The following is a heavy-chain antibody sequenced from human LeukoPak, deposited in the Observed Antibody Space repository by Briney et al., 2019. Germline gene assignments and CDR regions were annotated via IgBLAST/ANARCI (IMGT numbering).Heavy chain of an antibody. Sequence: GGSLRLSCAASGFTFSSYEMNWVRQAPGKGLEWVSYISSSGSTIYYADSVKGRFTISRGNAKNSLYLQMNSLRAEDTAVYYCARAALEYSSSSPIGYYYMDVWGKGTTVTVSS. CDR1: GFTFSSYE. V-gene: IGHV3-48*03. J-gene: IGHJ6*03. CDR3: ARAALEYSSSSPIGYYYMDV. D-gene: IGHD6-6*01. CDR2: ISSSGSTI.